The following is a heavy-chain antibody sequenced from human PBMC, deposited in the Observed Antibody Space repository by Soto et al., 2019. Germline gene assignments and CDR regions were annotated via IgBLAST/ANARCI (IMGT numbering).Heavy chain of an antibody. Sequence: ASVKVSCKASGYTFSNYGFSWVRQAPGQGLEWMGWINGYNGNTNYAQTFQGRVTMTTDTSTSTAYMELRSLRSDDTAVYYCAREGVAPYYYYGMDVWGQGTPVTVSS. D-gene: IGHD5-12*01. CDR1: GYTFSNYG. CDR2: INGYNGNT. CDR3: AREGVAPYYYYGMDV. V-gene: IGHV1-18*01. J-gene: IGHJ6*02.